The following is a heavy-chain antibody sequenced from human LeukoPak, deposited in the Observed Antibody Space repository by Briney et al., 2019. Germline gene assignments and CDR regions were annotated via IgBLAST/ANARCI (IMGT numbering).Heavy chain of an antibody. J-gene: IGHJ5*02. CDR2: INTNTGNP. Sequence: ASVKVSCKASGCTFTGYYMHWVRQAPGQGLEWMGWINTNTGNPTYAQGFAGRFVLSLDTSVSTAYLQISSLKAEDTAVYYCGGGGTDWFDPWGQGTLVTVSS. CDR3: GGGGTDWFDP. CDR1: GCTFTGYY. D-gene: IGHD2-15*01. V-gene: IGHV7-4-1*02.